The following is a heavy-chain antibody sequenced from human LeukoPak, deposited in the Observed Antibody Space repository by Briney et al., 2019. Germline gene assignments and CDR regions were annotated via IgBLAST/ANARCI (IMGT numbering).Heavy chain of an antibody. J-gene: IGHJ4*02. Sequence: GGSLRLSCAASGFTVSSNYMSWVRQAPGKGLGWVARIISKTSGGTTDYAAPVKGRFTISRDDSKTTLYLQMNSLKTEDTAVYYCTTYRYNYGSTGYSYFDFWGQGTLVTVSS. CDR1: GFTVSSNY. V-gene: IGHV3-15*01. CDR2: IISKTSGGTT. D-gene: IGHD5-18*01. CDR3: TTYRYNYGSTGYSYFDF.